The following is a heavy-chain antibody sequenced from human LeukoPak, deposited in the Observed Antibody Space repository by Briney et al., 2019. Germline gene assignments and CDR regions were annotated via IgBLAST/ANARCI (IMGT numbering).Heavy chain of an antibody. J-gene: IGHJ5*02. CDR1: GGSISSSSYY. CDR2: IYYSGST. CDR3: ARRATAGDYVGWFDP. V-gene: IGHV4-39*01. Sequence: SETLSLTCTVSGGSISSSSYYWGWVRQPPGKGLEWIGSIYYSGSTYYNPSLKSRVTISVDTSKNQFSLKLSSVTAADTAVYYCARRATAGDYVGWFDPWGQGTLVTVSS. D-gene: IGHD4-17*01.